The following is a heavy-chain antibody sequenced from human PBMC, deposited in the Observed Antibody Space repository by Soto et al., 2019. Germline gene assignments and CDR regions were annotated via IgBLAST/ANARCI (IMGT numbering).Heavy chain of an antibody. V-gene: IGHV2-5*02. CDR3: AHSLSTVTTWPNFDC. D-gene: IGHD4-17*01. J-gene: IGHJ4*02. CDR2: IYWDDDK. Sequence: QITLKESGPTLVKPTQTLTLTCAFSGFSLSTSGVGVGWIRQPPGKALEWLALIYWDDDKRYSPSLKSRLTITSDTSKTHVLLRMPKIDPGANATYYCAHSLSTVTTWPNFDCGGQASLVTASS. CDR1: GFSLSTSGVG.